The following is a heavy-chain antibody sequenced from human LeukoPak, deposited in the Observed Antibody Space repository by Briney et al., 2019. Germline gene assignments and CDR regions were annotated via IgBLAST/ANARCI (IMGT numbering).Heavy chain of an antibody. CDR3: ARTAARRFDY. J-gene: IGHJ4*02. CDR2: INPTGGST. V-gene: IGHV1-46*01. D-gene: IGHD6-6*01. CDR1: GYTLPSYF. Sequence: ASVKVSCKASGYTLPSYFMHWVRQAPGQGLEWMGIINPTGGSTTYAQKFQGRVTMTRDTSTSTVYMELSSLRSDDTAVYYCARTAARRFDYWGQGTLVTVSS.